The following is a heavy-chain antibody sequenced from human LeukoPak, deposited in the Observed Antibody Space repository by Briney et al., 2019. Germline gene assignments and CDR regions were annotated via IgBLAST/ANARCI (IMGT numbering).Heavy chain of an antibody. CDR3: ARTAARRFDY. J-gene: IGHJ4*02. CDR2: INPTGGST. V-gene: IGHV1-46*01. D-gene: IGHD6-6*01. CDR1: GYTLPSYF. Sequence: ASVKVSCKASGYTLPSYFMHWVRQAPGQGLEWMGIINPTGGSTTYAQKFQGRVTMTRDTSTSTVYMELSSLRSDDTAVYYCARTAARRFDYWGQGTLVTVSS.